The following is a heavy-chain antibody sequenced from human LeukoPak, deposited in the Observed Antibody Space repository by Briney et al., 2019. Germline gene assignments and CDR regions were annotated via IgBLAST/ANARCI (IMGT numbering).Heavy chain of an antibody. Sequence: PGGSLRLSCAASGFTFSRYSINWVRQAPGKGPEWVSSISGSSRSIYYADSVKGRFTISRDNAKNSLFLQMNSLRAEDTAVYYCAREGENGWSEAFDYWGQGTLVTVSS. D-gene: IGHD6-19*01. CDR2: ISGSSRSI. J-gene: IGHJ4*02. CDR1: GFTFSRYS. CDR3: AREGENGWSEAFDY. V-gene: IGHV3-21*01.